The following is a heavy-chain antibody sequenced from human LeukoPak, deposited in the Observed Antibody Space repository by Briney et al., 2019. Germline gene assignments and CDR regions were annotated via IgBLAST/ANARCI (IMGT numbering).Heavy chain of an antibody. D-gene: IGHD2-15*01. J-gene: IGHJ6*02. CDR3: ARDGVVVAATSNYYYYGMDV. V-gene: IGHV3-33*01. Sequence: GRSLRLSCAASGFTFSSYGMHWVRQAPGKGLEWVAVIWYDGSNKYYADSVKGRFTISRDNSKNTLYLQMNSLRAEDTAVYYCARDGVVVAATSNYYYYGMDVWGQGTTVTVSS. CDR2: IWYDGSNK. CDR1: GFTFSSYG.